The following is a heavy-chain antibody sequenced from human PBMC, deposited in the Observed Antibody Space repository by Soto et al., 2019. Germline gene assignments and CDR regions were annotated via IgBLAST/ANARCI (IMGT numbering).Heavy chain of an antibody. CDR1: GFTFSSYV. D-gene: IGHD6-19*01. CDR2: ISGSGGST. CDR3: AKDYPPHSYSSGWSPYYYYGMDV. V-gene: IGHV3-23*01. J-gene: IGHJ6*02. Sequence: EVQLLESGGGLVQPGGSLRLSCAASGFTFSSYVMSWVRQAPGKGLEWVSAISGSGGSTYYADSVKGRFTISRDNSKNTLYLQMNSVRAEDTAVYYCAKDYPPHSYSSGWSPYYYYGMDVWGQGTTVTVSS.